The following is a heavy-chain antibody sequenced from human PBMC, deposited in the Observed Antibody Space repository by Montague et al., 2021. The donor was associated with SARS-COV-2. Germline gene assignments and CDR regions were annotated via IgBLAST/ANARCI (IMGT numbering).Heavy chain of an antibody. CDR1: GFTFSSYV. CDR2: ISSSGSTI. D-gene: IGHD3-9*01. J-gene: IGHJ4*02. V-gene: IGHV3-48*03. Sequence: SLRLSCAASGFTFSSYVMNWVRQAPGKGLEWVSYISSSGSTIYYADSVKGRFTISRDNAKNSLYLQMNSLRAEVTAVYYCARSYDILTGYQSQALDYWGQGTLVTVSS. CDR3: ARSYDILTGYQSQALDY.